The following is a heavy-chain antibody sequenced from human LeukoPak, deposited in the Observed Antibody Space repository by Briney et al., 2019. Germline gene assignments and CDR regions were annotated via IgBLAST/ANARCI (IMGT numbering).Heavy chain of an antibody. J-gene: IGHJ4*02. CDR1: GFIFTNYF. D-gene: IGHD3-3*01. CDR2: IKHDGSEK. Sequence: GGSLRLSCAASGFIFTNYFMSWVRQAPGKGLEWVASIKHDGSEKYYVGSVRGRFTISRDNTMNSLYLQMSSLRAEDTAVYYCATDRGWRTSGYYLYYFEYWGQGTLVTFSS. V-gene: IGHV3-7*01. CDR3: ATDRGWRTSGYYLYYFEY.